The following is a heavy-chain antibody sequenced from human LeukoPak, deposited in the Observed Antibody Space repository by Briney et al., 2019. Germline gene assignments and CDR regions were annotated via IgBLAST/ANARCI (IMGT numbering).Heavy chain of an antibody. Sequence: GGSLRLSCAVSGFTFSNFWMSWVRQAPGKGLVWVSHINSDGSWTSYADSVKGRFTISKDNAKNTVYLQMNSLRAEDTAVYYCVSFYETYWGRGTLVTVSS. D-gene: IGHD2/OR15-2a*01. CDR3: VSFYETY. V-gene: IGHV3-74*01. J-gene: IGHJ4*02. CDR2: INSDGSWT. CDR1: GFTFSNFW.